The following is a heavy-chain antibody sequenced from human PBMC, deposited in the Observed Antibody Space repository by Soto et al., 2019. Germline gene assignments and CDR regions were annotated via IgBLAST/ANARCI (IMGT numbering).Heavy chain of an antibody. V-gene: IGHV1-8*02. CDR3: AKKDSGSSLAY. J-gene: IGHJ4*02. Sequence: GASVKVSCKTSGYNFISSEISWVRQAPGQGLELMGWMNPHTGETDATRKFQGRLTMTRNTSINTAYLELSSLTSEDTAVYYCAKKDSGSSLAYWGEGSLVTVSS. CDR1: GYNFISSE. CDR2: MNPHTGET. D-gene: IGHD6-6*01.